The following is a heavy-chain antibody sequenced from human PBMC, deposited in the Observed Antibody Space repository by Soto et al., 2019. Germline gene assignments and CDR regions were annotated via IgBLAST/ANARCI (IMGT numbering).Heavy chain of an antibody. Sequence: SETLSLTCTVSGASITSSYWSWIRQSPGKGLEWIAYVYHTGATNYNPSLKSRVTISLDTSKSQFSLNLTSLSTADTAVYFCARGGNRYSNVASGVGGFDYWGQGSLVTVSS. D-gene: IGHD5-12*01. CDR2: VYHTGAT. J-gene: IGHJ4*02. CDR3: ARGGNRYSNVASGVGGFDY. V-gene: IGHV4-59*01. CDR1: GASITSSY.